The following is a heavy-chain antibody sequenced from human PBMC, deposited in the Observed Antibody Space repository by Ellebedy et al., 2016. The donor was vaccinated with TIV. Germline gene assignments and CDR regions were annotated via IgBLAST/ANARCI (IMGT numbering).Heavy chain of an antibody. CDR3: ARSVSGGDYVSYYGMDV. CDR2: INPNSGGT. V-gene: IGHV1-2*04. Sequence: AASVKVSCKASGYTFTGYYMHWVRQAPGQGLEWMGWINPNSGGTNYAQKFQGWVTMTRDTSISTAYMELSRLRSDDTAVYYCARSVSGGDYVSYYGMDVWGQGTTVTVSS. D-gene: IGHD4-17*01. CDR1: GYTFTGYY. J-gene: IGHJ6*02.